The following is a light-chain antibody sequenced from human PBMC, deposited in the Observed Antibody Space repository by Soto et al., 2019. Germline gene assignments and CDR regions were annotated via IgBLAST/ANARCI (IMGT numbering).Light chain of an antibody. Sequence: EIVMTQSPATLSVSPGERATLSCRASQSVSSNLAWYPQKPGQAPRLLIYGASTRATGTPARFSGSGSGTDFTLTISSLHAEDFAVYYCQQYSNWPPWTFGQGTKVEIK. CDR1: QSVSSN. J-gene: IGKJ1*01. CDR3: QQYSNWPPWT. CDR2: GAS. V-gene: IGKV3-15*01.